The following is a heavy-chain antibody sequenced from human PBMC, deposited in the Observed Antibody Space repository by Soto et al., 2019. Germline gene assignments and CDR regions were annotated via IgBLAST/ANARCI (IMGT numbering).Heavy chain of an antibody. Sequence: EVQLLESGGGLVQPGGSLRLSCAASGFTFSNYVMSWVRQAPGEGLEWVSPISGSGENTYYADSVKGRFTISRDNSKNTLYLQMNNLRAEDTAVYYCAKTRGQSYYHAMDVWGQGTTVIVSS. CDR2: ISGSGENT. CDR3: AKTRGQSYYHAMDV. V-gene: IGHV3-23*01. CDR1: GFTFSNYV. J-gene: IGHJ6*02.